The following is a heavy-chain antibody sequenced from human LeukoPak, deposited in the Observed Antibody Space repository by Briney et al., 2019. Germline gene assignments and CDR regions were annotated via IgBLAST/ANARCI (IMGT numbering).Heavy chain of an antibody. Sequence: PGGSLRLSCAASGFTFSSYSMNWVRQAPGKGLEWVSSISSSSSYIYYADSVKGRFTISRDNTKNSLYLQMNSLRAEDTAVYYCARAPPNKRYSYGPIDYWGQGTLVTVSS. J-gene: IGHJ4*02. CDR1: GFTFSSYS. CDR3: ARAPPNKRYSYGPIDY. D-gene: IGHD5-18*01. CDR2: ISSSSSYI. V-gene: IGHV3-21*01.